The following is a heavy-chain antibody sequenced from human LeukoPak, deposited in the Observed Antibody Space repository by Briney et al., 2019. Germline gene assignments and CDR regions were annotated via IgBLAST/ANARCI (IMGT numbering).Heavy chain of an antibody. V-gene: IGHV1-46*01. Sequence: ASVKVSCKASGYTFTSYYMHWVRQAPGQGLEWVGIINPSGGSTSYAQKFQGRVPMTRDTSTSTVYMELSSLRSADTAVYYCARDRGYCSSTSCYSYYYYGMDVWGKGTTVTVSS. J-gene: IGHJ6*04. D-gene: IGHD2-2*01. CDR3: ARDRGYCSSTSCYSYYYYGMDV. CDR1: GYTFTSYY. CDR2: INPSGGST.